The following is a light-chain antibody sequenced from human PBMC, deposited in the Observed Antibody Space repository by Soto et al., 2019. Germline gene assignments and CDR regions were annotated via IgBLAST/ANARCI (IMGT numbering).Light chain of an antibody. CDR1: QRVSSY. CDR3: QQRSNWPLT. CDR2: DAS. J-gene: IGKJ4*01. Sequence: EIVLTQSPATLSLSPGERATLCCRASQRVSSYLAWYQQKPGQAPRLLIYDASNRATGIPARFSGSGSGTDFTLTISSLEPEDFAVYYCQQRSNWPLTFGGGTKVEIK. V-gene: IGKV3-11*01.